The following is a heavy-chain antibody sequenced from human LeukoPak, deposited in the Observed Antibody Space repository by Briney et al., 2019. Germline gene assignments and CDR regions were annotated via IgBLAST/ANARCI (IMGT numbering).Heavy chain of an antibody. V-gene: IGHV5-51*01. CDR2: IYPGDSDT. CDR1: GFSFTSYW. CDR3: ARSYSSSWYGGYFDY. J-gene: IGHJ4*02. Sequence: GESLQISCKGSGFSFTSYWIGWGRPMPGKGLEWMGIIYPGDSDTRYSPSFQGQVTISADKSISTAYLQWSSLKASDTALYYCARSYSSSWYGGYFDYWGQGTLVTVSS. D-gene: IGHD6-13*01.